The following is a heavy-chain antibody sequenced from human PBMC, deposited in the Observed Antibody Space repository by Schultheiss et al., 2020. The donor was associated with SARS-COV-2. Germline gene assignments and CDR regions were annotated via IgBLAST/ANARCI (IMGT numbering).Heavy chain of an antibody. CDR2: ISGSGGST. J-gene: IGHJ6*02. CDR1: GFTFSSYA. CDR3: ARDPMITFGGVIVMTGYYYYYGMDV. V-gene: IGHV3-23*01. D-gene: IGHD3-16*02. Sequence: GGSLRLSCAASGFTFSSYAMSWVRQASGKGLEWVSAISGSGGSTYYADSVKGRFTISRDNSKNTLYLQMNSLRAEDTAVYYCARDPMITFGGVIVMTGYYYYYGMDVWGQGTTVTVSS.